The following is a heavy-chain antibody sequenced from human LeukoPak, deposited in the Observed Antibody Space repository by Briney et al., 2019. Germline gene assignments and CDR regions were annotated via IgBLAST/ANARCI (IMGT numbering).Heavy chain of an antibody. V-gene: IGHV1-8*03. CDR3: ARAQRSVGATYLPNYYYYDMDV. CDR2: MNPNSGNT. Sequence: GASVKVSCKASGYTFTSYDINWVRQDTGQGLEWMGWMNPNSGNTGYSQKFQGRVTITRNTSISTAYMELSSLRSEDTAVYYCARAQRSVGATYLPNYYYYDMDVWGKGTTVTISS. D-gene: IGHD1-26*01. J-gene: IGHJ6*03. CDR1: GYTFTSYD.